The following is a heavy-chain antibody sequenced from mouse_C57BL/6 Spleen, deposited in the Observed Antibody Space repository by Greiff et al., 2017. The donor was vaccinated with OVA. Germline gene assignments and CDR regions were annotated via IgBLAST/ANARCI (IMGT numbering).Heavy chain of an antibody. D-gene: IGHD3-1*01. CDR1: GYTFTSYT. V-gene: IGHV1-4*01. J-gene: IGHJ2*01. CDR2: INPSSGYT. CDR3: ARSPIIGGNYDDY. Sequence: QVHVKQSGAELARPGASVKMSCKASGYTFTSYTMHWVKQRPGQGLEWIGYINPSSGYTKYNQKFKDKATLTADKSSSTAYMQLSSLTSEDSAVYYCARSPIIGGNYDDYWGQGTTLTVSS.